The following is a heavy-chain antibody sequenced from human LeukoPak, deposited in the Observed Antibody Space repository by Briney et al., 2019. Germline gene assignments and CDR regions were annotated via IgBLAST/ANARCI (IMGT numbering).Heavy chain of an antibody. CDR3: ARSYNSGWPYYFDY. Sequence: GGTLRLSCAASGFTFSNYGMSWVRQAPGKGLEWVSTVSGSGSTTYYADSVKGRFTISRDNSKNTLYLQMNSLRAEDTAVYYCARSYNSGWPYYFDYWGQGTLVTVSS. J-gene: IGHJ4*02. CDR2: VSGSGSTT. D-gene: IGHD6-19*01. CDR1: GFTFSNYG. V-gene: IGHV3-23*01.